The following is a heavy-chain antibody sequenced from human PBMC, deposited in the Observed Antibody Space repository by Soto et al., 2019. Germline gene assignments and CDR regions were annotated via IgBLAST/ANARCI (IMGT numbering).Heavy chain of an antibody. Sequence: VHLVKSGGGLVQPGESLRISCSASGFTFSDYWMTWVRQAPGKGLEWVANIRKDESKKSYLDSVRGRFTVSRDNARNLLYLQMDSLRAEDTALYYCARDVSPGSGPYYDAFDIWGQGTMVTVSS. V-gene: IGHV3-7*05. J-gene: IGHJ3*02. CDR1: GFTFSDYW. CDR2: IRKDESKK. D-gene: IGHD3-22*01. CDR3: ARDVSPGSGPYYDAFDI.